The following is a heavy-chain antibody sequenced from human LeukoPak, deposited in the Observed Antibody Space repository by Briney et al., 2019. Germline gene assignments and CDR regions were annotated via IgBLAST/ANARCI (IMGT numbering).Heavy chain of an antibody. V-gene: IGHV4-61*02. CDR1: GGSISSGSYY. J-gene: IGHJ5*02. Sequence: PSETLSLTCTVSGGSISSGSYYWSWIRQPAGKGLEWIGRIYTSGSTNYNPSLKSRVTISVDTSKNQFSLKLSSVTAADTAEYYCAREGGIAARPWFDPWGQGTLVTVSS. D-gene: IGHD6-6*01. CDR2: IYTSGST. CDR3: AREGGIAARPWFDP.